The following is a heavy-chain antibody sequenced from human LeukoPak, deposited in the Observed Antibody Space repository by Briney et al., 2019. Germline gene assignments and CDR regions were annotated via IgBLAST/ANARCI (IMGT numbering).Heavy chain of an antibody. V-gene: IGHV4-31*03. D-gene: IGHD2-2*01. CDR3: ARGRGSVVPAYFDY. J-gene: IGHJ4*02. CDR2: IYYSGST. CDR1: GGSISSGGYY. Sequence: PSQTLSLTCTVSGGSISSGGYYWSWNRQHPGKGLEWIGYIYYSGSTNYNPSLKSRVTISVDTSKNQFSLKLSSVTAADTAAYYCARGRGSVVPAYFDYWGQGTLVTVSS.